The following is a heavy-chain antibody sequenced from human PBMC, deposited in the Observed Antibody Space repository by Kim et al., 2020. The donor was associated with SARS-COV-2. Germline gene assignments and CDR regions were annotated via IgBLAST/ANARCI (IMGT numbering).Heavy chain of an antibody. Sequence: SVKGRFTNSRDNSKNTLYLQMNSLRAEDTAVYYCAKDRGDIVVVVAATDYWGQGTLVTVSS. V-gene: IGHV3-30*02. CDR3: AKDRGDIVVVVAATDY. J-gene: IGHJ4*02. D-gene: IGHD2-15*01.